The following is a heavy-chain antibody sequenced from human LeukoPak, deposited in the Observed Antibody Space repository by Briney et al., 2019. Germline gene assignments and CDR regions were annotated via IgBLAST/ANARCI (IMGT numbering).Heavy chain of an antibody. Sequence: GGSLRLSCAASGFPFNSHHMNWVRQAPGKGLEWVSYISSGSSAIYYADSVKGRFTMSRDNAKNSLYLQMNSLRAEDTAVYYCARDSSGGSGSHNWFDPWGQGTLVTVSS. CDR3: ARDSSGGSGSHNWFDP. V-gene: IGHV3-48*04. D-gene: IGHD3-10*01. CDR1: GFPFNSHH. CDR2: ISSGSSAI. J-gene: IGHJ5*02.